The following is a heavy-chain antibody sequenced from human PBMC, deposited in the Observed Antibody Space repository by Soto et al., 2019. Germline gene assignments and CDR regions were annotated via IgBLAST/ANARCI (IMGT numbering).Heavy chain of an antibody. J-gene: IGHJ5*02. CDR1: GGSVSSGSYY. CDR2: IYYSGST. D-gene: IGHD6-19*01. V-gene: IGHV4-61*01. CDR3: ARARAGYSSGWYENWFDP. Sequence: QVQLQESGPGLVKPSETLSLTCTVSGGSVSSGSYYWSWIRQPPGKGLEWIGYIYYSGSTNYNPSLKSRVTISVDTSKNQFSLKLSSVTAADTAVYYCARARAGYSSGWYENWFDPWGQGTLVTVSS.